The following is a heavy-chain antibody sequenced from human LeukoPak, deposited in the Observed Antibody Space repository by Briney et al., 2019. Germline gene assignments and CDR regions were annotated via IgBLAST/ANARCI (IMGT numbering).Heavy chain of an antibody. Sequence: GGSLRLSCAASGFTFDDYSMHWVRQAPGKGLEWVSLITWDGGSTYYADSVKGRFTISRDNAKNSLYLQMNNLRAEDTAVYYCVGPDSQFDCWGQGTLVTVSS. D-gene: IGHD3-10*01. CDR3: VGPDSQFDC. V-gene: IGHV3-43*01. J-gene: IGHJ4*02. CDR2: ITWDGGST. CDR1: GFTFDDYS.